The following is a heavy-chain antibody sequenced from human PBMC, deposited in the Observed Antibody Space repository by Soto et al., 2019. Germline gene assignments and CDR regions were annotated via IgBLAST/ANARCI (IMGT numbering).Heavy chain of an antibody. Sequence: QVQLQESGPGLVKPSQTLSLTWTVSGGSISSGGYYWSWIRQHPGKGLEWIGYIYYSGSTYYNPSLKSRVTISVDTSKNQFSLKLSSVTAADTAVYYCAREGDYYDSRGYYNYFDYWGQGTLVTVSS. CDR1: GGSISSGGYY. V-gene: IGHV4-31*02. D-gene: IGHD3-22*01. CDR3: AREGDYYDSRGYYNYFDY. J-gene: IGHJ4*02. CDR2: IYYSGST.